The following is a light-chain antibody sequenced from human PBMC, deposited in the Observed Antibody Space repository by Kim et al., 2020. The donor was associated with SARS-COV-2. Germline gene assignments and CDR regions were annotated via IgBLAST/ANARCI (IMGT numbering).Light chain of an antibody. V-gene: IGLV1-47*01. CDR1: SSTVGNNY. CDR2: SNR. Sequence: SVLTQPPSASGTPGQTVTISCSGTSSTVGNNYVSWYQHLPGTAPKLLIYSNRQRPSGVPDRFSGSKSGTSAFLAISGLRSDDEAEYYCAAWVDSLSGVVFGGGTQLTVL. J-gene: IGLJ2*01. CDR3: AAWVDSLSGVV.